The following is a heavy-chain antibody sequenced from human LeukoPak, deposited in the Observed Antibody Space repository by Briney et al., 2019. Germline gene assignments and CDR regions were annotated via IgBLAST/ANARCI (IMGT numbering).Heavy chain of an antibody. V-gene: IGHV3-23*01. CDR2: VSGGGGST. CDR3: AKANTFYFASGTYWDA. J-gene: IGHJ5*02. CDR1: GFTFSNCA. D-gene: IGHD3-10*01. Sequence: QSGGSLRPSCAASGFTFSNCAMSWVRQAPGRGLEWVSVVSGGGGSTYSADSVKGRFTISRDNSKSTLSLQMNSLRAEDTAVYYCAKANTFYFASGTYWDAWGQGSLVTVSS.